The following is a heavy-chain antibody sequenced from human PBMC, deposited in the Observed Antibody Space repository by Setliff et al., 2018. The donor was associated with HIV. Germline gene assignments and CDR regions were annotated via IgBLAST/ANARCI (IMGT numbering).Heavy chain of an antibody. CDR2: VYYTGTS. CDR3: ARFSNTLNWFDP. D-gene: IGHD4-4*01. Sequence: PSETLSLTCTVSGVSVSSGGYYWSWIRQHPGKGLEWIGYVYYTGTSYFNPSLKSRITISVDTSKNQFSLKLNSVTAADTAVYYCARFSNTLNWFDPWGQGTLVTVSS. V-gene: IGHV4-31*03. CDR1: GVSVSSGGYY. J-gene: IGHJ5*02.